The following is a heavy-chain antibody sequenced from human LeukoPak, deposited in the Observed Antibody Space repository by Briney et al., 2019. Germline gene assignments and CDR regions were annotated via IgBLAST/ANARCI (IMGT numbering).Heavy chain of an antibody. Sequence: ASVKVSCKASGYTFTGYYMHWVRQAPGQGLEWIGWINPNSGGTNYAQKFQGRVTMTRDTSISTAYMELSRLRSDDTAVYYCAREGIAAAGTSDYWGQGTLVTVSS. D-gene: IGHD6-13*01. CDR2: INPNSGGT. CDR1: GYTFTGYY. CDR3: AREGIAAAGTSDY. V-gene: IGHV1-2*02. J-gene: IGHJ4*02.